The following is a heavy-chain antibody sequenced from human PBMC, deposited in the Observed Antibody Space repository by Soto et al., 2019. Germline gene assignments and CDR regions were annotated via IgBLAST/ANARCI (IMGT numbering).Heavy chain of an antibody. CDR3: ARERTSPHCSSTSCYKGWFDP. CDR1: VGSFSCYY. V-gene: IGHV4-34*01. J-gene: IGHJ5*02. Sequence: SETLSLSCAVYVGSFSCYYGSWIRQPPGKGLEWIGEINHSGSTNYNPSLKSRVTISVDTSKNQFSLKLSSVTAADTAVYYCARERTSPHCSSTSCYKGWFDPWGQGTLVTVSS. CDR2: INHSGST. D-gene: IGHD2-2*02.